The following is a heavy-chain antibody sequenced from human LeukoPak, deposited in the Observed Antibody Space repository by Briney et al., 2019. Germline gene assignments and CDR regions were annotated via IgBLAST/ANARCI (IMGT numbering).Heavy chain of an antibody. CDR2: SYYSGTT. J-gene: IGHJ5*02. CDR1: GGSITNYY. V-gene: IGHV4-59*01. Sequence: SETLSLTCTDSGGSITNYYWSWIRQPPGKGLEWIGYSYYSGTTNYNPSLKSRVTISVDTSKNQFSLKLSSVTTADTAVYYCARGGYDILTGYGSFDPWGQGTLVSVSS. CDR3: ARGGYDILTGYGSFDP. D-gene: IGHD3-9*01.